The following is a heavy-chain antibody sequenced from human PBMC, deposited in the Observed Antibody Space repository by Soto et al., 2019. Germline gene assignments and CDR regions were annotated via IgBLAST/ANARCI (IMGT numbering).Heavy chain of an antibody. Sequence: QVQLVQSGAEVKKAGASVRISCKASGYTFTTYNLHWVRQAPGQGLEWMGWINAGNGNTKYSQKFQGRVTITRDTSASTAYMELSRLRSEDTAFFYCAATTGYFQFWGQGPLVTVSP. D-gene: IGHD5-12*01. J-gene: IGHJ1*01. CDR3: AATTGYFQF. CDR2: INAGNGNT. CDR1: GYTFTTYN. V-gene: IGHV1-3*01.